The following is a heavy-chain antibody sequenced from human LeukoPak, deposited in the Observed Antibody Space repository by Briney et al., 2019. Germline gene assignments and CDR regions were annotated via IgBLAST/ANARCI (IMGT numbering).Heavy chain of an antibody. Sequence: PGGSLTLSCAASGFSFRPYSMNWVRQAPGKGLEGGSYFNGGGTNIYYADSVRGRFTISRDNAKTSLYLQMNSLRDEDTALYYCVRDHNYAFDLWGQGKMVTVSS. D-gene: IGHD5-24*01. V-gene: IGHV3-48*02. CDR3: VRDHNYAFDL. CDR1: GFSFRPYS. CDR2: FNGGGTNI. J-gene: IGHJ3*01.